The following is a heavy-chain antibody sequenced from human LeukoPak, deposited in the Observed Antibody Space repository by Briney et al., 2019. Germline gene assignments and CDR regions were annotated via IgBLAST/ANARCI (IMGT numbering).Heavy chain of an antibody. V-gene: IGHV7-4-1*02. CDR2: INTNTGNP. D-gene: IGHD1-26*01. CDR1: GYTFTSYA. J-gene: IGHJ4*02. Sequence: ASVKVSCKASGYTFTSYAMNWVRQAPGQGLEWMGWINTNTGNPTYAQGFTGRFVFSLDTSVSTAYLQISSLKAEDTAVYYCARGKVGRWELLLFYWSQGTLVTVSS. CDR3: ARGKVGRWELLLFY.